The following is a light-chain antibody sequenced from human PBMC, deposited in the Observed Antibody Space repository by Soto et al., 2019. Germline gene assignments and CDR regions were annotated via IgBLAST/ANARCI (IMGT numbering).Light chain of an antibody. J-gene: IGKJ1*01. CDR3: QQYGSSPWT. V-gene: IGKV3-20*01. CDR2: GAS. Sequence: EIVLTQSPGTLSLSPGERATLSCRASQSVSSGHLARYQQKPGQAPRLLIYGASSRATGIPDRFSGSGSGTDFALTINRLEPEDFAVYYCQQYGSSPWTFGQGTKVDIK. CDR1: QSVSSGH.